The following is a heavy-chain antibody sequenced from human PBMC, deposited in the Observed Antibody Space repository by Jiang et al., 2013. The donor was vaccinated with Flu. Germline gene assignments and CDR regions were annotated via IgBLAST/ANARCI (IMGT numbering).Heavy chain of an antibody. Sequence: WVRQAPGQGLEWMGWISAYNGNTNYAQKLQGRVTMTTDTSTSTAYMELRSLRSDDTAVYYCARGRFLEWLLYDYWGQGTLVTVSS. CDR3: ARGRFLEWLLYDY. V-gene: IGHV1-18*01. CDR2: ISAYNGNT. J-gene: IGHJ4*02. D-gene: IGHD3-3*01.